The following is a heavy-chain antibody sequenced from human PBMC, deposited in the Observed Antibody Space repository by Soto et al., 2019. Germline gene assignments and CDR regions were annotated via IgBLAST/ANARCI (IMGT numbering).Heavy chain of an antibody. CDR2: IDPSDSYT. V-gene: IGHV5-10-1*01. CDR3: ARPSSTSCYVDCNWFDP. Sequence: PGQSLKISCKGSGYSFTSYWISWVRQMPGKGLEWMGRIDPSDSYTNYSPSFQGHVTISADKSISTAYLQWSSLKASDTAMYYCARPSSTSCYVDCNWFDPGVQGTLVNSPQ. J-gene: IGHJ5*02. D-gene: IGHD2-2*01. CDR1: GYSFTSYW.